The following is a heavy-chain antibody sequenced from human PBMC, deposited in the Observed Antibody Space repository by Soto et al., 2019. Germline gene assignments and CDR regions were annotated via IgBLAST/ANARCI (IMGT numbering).Heavy chain of an antibody. CDR1: GGSISSGGYY. J-gene: IGHJ5*02. Sequence: QVQLQESGPGLVKPSQTLSLTCTVSGGSISSGGYYWSWIRQHPGKGLEWIGYIYYSGSTYYNPSLKSRVTISGDTSKNQLSLKRSSVTAADTAVYYCAGGGGSGSRTNWFDPWGQGTLVTVSS. CDR3: AGGGGSGSRTNWFDP. CDR2: IYYSGST. D-gene: IGHD3-10*01. V-gene: IGHV4-31*03.